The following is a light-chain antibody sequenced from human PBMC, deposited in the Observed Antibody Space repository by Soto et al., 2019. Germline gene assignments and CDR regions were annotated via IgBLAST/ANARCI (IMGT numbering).Light chain of an antibody. CDR3: HQYGVLPKT. J-gene: IGKJ1*01. V-gene: IGKV3-20*01. CDR2: GVS. Sequence: EIVLTQSPGTVSLSPGDRATLPCRASQSISANYLAWYQQKPGQAPRLLIYGVSIRATGIPDRFAGSGSGPDFTLTISRLEPEDFAIYYCHQYGVLPKTFGQGTKVDIK. CDR1: QSISANY.